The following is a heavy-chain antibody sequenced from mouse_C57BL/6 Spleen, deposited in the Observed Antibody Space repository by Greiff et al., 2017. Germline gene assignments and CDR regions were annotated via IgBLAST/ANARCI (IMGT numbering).Heavy chain of an antibody. V-gene: IGHV10-1*01. Sequence: EVKLVESGGGLVQPKGSLKLSCAASGFSFNTYAMNWVRQAPGKGLEWVARIRSKSNNYATYYADSVKDRFTISRDDSESMLYLQMNNLKTEDTAMYYCVRRELGTAMDYWGQGTSATVSS. J-gene: IGHJ4*01. CDR1: GFSFNTYA. CDR2: IRSKSNNYAT. D-gene: IGHD4-1*01. CDR3: VRRELGTAMDY.